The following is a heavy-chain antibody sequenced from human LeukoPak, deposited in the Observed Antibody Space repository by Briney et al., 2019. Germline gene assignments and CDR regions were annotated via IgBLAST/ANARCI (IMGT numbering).Heavy chain of an antibody. J-gene: IGHJ4*02. CDR3: AKGGSYFDH. D-gene: IGHD1-26*01. V-gene: IGHV3-30*18. Sequence: SGGSLRLSCAASGFSFSSYGMHWVRQAPGKGLEWVAVISYDGSNKYYADSVKGRFTISRDNSKNTLYPQMNSLRAEDTAVYYCAKGGSYFDHWGQGTLVTVSS. CDR1: GFSFSSYG. CDR2: ISYDGSNK.